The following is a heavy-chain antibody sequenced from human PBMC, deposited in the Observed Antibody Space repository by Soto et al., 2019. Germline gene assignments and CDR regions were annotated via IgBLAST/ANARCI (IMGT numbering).Heavy chain of an antibody. CDR1: GYTFTSYD. CDR3: ARGPPYYYDSSGYYIEAFDI. CDR2: MNPNSGNT. Sequence: ASVKVSCKASGYTFTSYDINWVRQATGQGLEWMGWMNPNSGNTGYAQKFQGRVTMTRNTSISTAYMELSSLRSEDTAVYYCARGPPYYYDSSGYYIEAFDIWGQVTMVTVSS. V-gene: IGHV1-8*01. D-gene: IGHD3-22*01. J-gene: IGHJ3*02.